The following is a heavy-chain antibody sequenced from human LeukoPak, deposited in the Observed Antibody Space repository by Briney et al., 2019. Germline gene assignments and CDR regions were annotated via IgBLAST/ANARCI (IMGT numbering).Heavy chain of an antibody. CDR2: ISGSGANV. V-gene: IGHV3-23*01. Sequence: GGSLRLSCVAAEFIASLGAKTWIRQAPGEGLEWVSSISGSGANVYYADSVKGRFTVSRDNPNNTLHLQMNSLRDEDTAVYYCAYIVGMGVTPLDVWGKGTTVTVSP. D-gene: IGHD2-21*01. CDR1: EFIASLGA. CDR3: AYIVGMGVTPLDV. J-gene: IGHJ6*04.